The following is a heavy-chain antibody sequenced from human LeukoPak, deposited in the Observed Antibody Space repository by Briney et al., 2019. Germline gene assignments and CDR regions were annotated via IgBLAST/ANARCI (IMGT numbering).Heavy chain of an antibody. CDR3: AAGLRYYYDSSGSNAFDI. V-gene: IGHV3-53*01. J-gene: IGHJ3*02. CDR1: GFTVSSNY. D-gene: IGHD3-22*01. Sequence: PGGSLRLSCVASGFTVSSNYMSWVRRAPGKGLEWVSLSNSDTTYHAESVKGRFTISRDNSQNTFYLQMNSLRAEDTAVYYCAAGLRYYYDSSGSNAFDIWGQGTMVTVSS. CDR2: SNSDTT.